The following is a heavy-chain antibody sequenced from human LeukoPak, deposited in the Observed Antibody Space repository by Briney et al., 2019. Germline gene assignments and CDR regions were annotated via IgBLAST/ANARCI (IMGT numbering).Heavy chain of an antibody. CDR3: GSMVRGAGVGSRYFDY. CDR1: GFTFSSYS. Sequence: PGGSLRLSCAASGFTFSSYSMNWVRQAPGKGLEWVSAISGSGGSTYYADSVKGRFTISRDNSKNTLYLQMNSLRAEDTAVYYCGSMVRGAGVGSRYFDYWGQGTLVTVSS. D-gene: IGHD3-10*01. J-gene: IGHJ4*02. V-gene: IGHV3-23*01. CDR2: ISGSGGST.